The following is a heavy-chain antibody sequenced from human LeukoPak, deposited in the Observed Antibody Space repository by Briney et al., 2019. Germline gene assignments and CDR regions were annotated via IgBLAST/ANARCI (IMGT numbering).Heavy chain of an antibody. CDR3: ARGPYTHYDSSGDYYNWFDP. CDR1: GYTFASYD. Sequence: ASVKASCKASGYTFASYDINWVRQATGQGLEWMGWMDPNSGNTGYAQNFQGRVTITMNTPINTAYMELSSLTSEDTAVYYCARGPYTHYDSSGDYYNWFDPWGQGTLVTVSS. CDR2: MDPNSGNT. D-gene: IGHD3-22*01. V-gene: IGHV1-8*03. J-gene: IGHJ5*02.